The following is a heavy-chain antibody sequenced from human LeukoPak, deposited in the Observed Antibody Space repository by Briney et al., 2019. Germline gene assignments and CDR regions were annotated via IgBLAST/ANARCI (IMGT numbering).Heavy chain of an antibody. J-gene: IGHJ4*02. V-gene: IGHV3-30*02. D-gene: IGHD3-16*01. CDR3: AKDSIVMITFGGVFDY. CDR2: IRYDGSNK. Sequence: GGSLRLSCAASGFTFSSYGMHWVRQAPGKGLEWVAFIRYDGSNKYYADSVKGRFTISRDNSKNTLYLQMNSLRAEDTAVYYCAKDSIVMITFGGVFDYWGQGTLVTVSS. CDR1: GFTFSSYG.